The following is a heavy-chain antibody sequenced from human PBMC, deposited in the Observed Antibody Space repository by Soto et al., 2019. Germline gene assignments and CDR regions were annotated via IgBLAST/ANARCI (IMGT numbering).Heavy chain of an antibody. Sequence: QVQLQQWGAGLLKPSETLSLTCAVYGGSFSGYYWTWIRQPPGTGLEWIGEINHSGSTNYNPSLKSRVTISVDTSKNQFSQKLTSVTAADTAVYYCARDKITGFFDYWGQGTLVTVSS. J-gene: IGHJ4*02. CDR1: GGSFSGYY. V-gene: IGHV4-34*01. D-gene: IGHD2-8*02. CDR2: INHSGST. CDR3: ARDKITGFFDY.